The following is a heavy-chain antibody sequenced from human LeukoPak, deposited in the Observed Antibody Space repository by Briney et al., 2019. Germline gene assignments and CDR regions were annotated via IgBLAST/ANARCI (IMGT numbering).Heavy chain of an antibody. J-gene: IGHJ5*02. CDR1: GGTFSSYA. V-gene: IGHV1-69*04. CDR2: IIPILGIA. Sequence: ASVKVSCKASGGTFSSYAISWVRQAPGQGLEWMGRIIPILGIANYPQRFQGRVTITADKSTNTAYMELSSLRSEDTAMYYCAREFSTTAQITPWFDPWGQGTLVTVSS. D-gene: IGHD4-17*01. CDR3: AREFSTTAQITPWFDP.